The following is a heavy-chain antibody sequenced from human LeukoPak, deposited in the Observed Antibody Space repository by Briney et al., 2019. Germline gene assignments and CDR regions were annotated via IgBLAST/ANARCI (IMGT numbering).Heavy chain of an antibody. CDR1: GFTFSTYT. D-gene: IGHD3-16*01. V-gene: IGHV3-21*01. Sequence: PGGSLRLSCAASGFTFSTYTMNWVREAPGKGLEGVSSISSSRSYIYYADSVKGRFTICRDNDKKSVYMQVNSLRAEDTAVYYCAREQDDYEPKFDYWGQGTLVTVSS. CDR3: AREQDDYEPKFDY. CDR2: ISSSRSYI. J-gene: IGHJ4*02.